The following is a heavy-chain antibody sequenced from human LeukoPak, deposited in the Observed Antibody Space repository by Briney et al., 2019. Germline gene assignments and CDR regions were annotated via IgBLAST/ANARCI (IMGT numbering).Heavy chain of an antibody. D-gene: IGHD1-14*01. J-gene: IGHJ3*02. V-gene: IGHV4-34*01. Sequence: SETLSLTCAVYGGSFSGYYWSWIRQPPGKGLEWIGEINHSGSTNYNPSLKSRVTISVDTSKNQFSLKLSSVTAAETAVYFCARSDHFHRGSFEIWGQGTMVTVSS. CDR2: INHSGST. CDR3: ARSDHFHRGSFEI. CDR1: GGSFSGYY.